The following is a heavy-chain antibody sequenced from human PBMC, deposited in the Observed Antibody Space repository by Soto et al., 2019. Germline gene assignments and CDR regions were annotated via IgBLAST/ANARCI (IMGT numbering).Heavy chain of an antibody. J-gene: IGHJ5*02. Sequence: PGGSLRLSCAASGFTFSSYAMHWVRQAPGKGLEWVAVISYDGSNKYYADSVKGRFTISRDNSKNTLYLQMNSLRAEDTAVYYCARDRIAASGFDPWGQGTLVTVSS. CDR2: ISYDGSNK. CDR3: ARDRIAASGFDP. V-gene: IGHV3-30-3*01. D-gene: IGHD6-13*01. CDR1: GFTFSSYA.